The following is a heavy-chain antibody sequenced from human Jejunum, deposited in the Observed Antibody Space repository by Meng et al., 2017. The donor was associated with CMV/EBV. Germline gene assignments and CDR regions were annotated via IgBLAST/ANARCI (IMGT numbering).Heavy chain of an antibody. CDR2: IYTSGST. J-gene: IGHJ4*02. D-gene: IGHD6-19*01. Sequence: QVQLQESGPGLEKPSETLPLTCTISGGSISSYYWSWIRQPAGKGLEWIGRIYTSGSTNYNPSLKSRVTMSVDTSKRQFSLKLSSVTAADTAMYYCARGSGWYYFDYWDQGTLVTVYS. V-gene: IGHV4-4*07. CDR1: GGSISSYY. CDR3: ARGSGWYYFDY.